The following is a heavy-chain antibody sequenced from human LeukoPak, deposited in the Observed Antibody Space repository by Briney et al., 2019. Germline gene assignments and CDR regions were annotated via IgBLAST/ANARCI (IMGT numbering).Heavy chain of an antibody. CDR3: ARVGGDTVVEYYYMDV. D-gene: IGHD2-2*01. CDR1: GYTFTRHG. Sequence: ASVKVSCKASGYTFTRHGISWVRQAPGQGLEWMGWINAYNGNTNYAQKLQGRVTMTTDTSTSTVYMELRSLRSDDTAVYYYARVGGDTVVEYYYMDVWGKGTTVTVSS. J-gene: IGHJ6*03. V-gene: IGHV1-18*01. CDR2: INAYNGNT.